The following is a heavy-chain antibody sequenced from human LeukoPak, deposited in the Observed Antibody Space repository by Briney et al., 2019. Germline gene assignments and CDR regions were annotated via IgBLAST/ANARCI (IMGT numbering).Heavy chain of an antibody. CDR3: AREAVRGPNYFDY. Sequence: SQTLSLTCTVSGGSISSGGYYWSWIRQHPGTGLEWIGYIYYSGSTYYNPSLKSRVTISVDTSKNQFSLKLGSVTAADTAVYYCAREAVRGPNYFDYWGQGTLVTVSS. D-gene: IGHD3-16*01. J-gene: IGHJ4*02. CDR1: GGSISSGGYY. CDR2: IYYSGST. V-gene: IGHV4-31*03.